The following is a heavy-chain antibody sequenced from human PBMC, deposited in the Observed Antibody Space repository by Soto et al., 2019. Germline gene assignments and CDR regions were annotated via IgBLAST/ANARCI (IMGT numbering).Heavy chain of an antibody. V-gene: IGHV3-48*02. CDR1: GFTFSSYD. CDR3: ARVIYGGWSTIKDYYYYAMDV. Sequence: EVQLVESGGGLVQPGGSLRLSCAASGFTFSSYDMNWVRQAPGKGLEWDSYISGGSSRIFYADSVKGRFTISRDNAKNSLYLQMNSLRDEDTGVYYCARVIYGGWSTIKDYYYYAMDVWGQGTTVTVSS. D-gene: IGHD5-12*01. CDR2: ISGGSSRI. J-gene: IGHJ6*02.